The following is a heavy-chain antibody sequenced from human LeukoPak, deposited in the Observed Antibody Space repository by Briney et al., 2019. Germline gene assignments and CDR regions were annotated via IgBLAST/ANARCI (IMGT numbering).Heavy chain of an antibody. CDR1: GFTFSSYG. Sequence: PGGSLRPSCAASGFTFSSYGMHWVRQAPGKGLVWVTFILYDGSHEYYADSVKGRFTSSRDNSKNTLYLQMNSLRPEDTAVYYCAKGGEGGSHRYFEYWGQGTLVTVSS. J-gene: IGHJ4*02. CDR3: AKGGEGGSHRYFEY. V-gene: IGHV3-30*02. D-gene: IGHD1-26*01. CDR2: ILYDGSHE.